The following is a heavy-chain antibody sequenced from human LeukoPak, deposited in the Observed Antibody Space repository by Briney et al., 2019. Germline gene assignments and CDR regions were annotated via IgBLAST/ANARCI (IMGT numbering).Heavy chain of an antibody. CDR1: GFSFNNYA. V-gene: IGHV3-23*01. D-gene: IGHD4-23*01. CDR3: AKDWTTVVTPKGYYFDS. J-gene: IGHJ4*02. CDR2: ISTTGGST. Sequence: GGSLRLSCAASGFSFNNYAMSWVRQAPGKGLEWVSAISTTGGSTYYADPVKGRFTVSRDNSKNTLSLQMDSLRVEDTALYYCAKDWTTVVTPKGYYFDSWGQGTLVTVSS.